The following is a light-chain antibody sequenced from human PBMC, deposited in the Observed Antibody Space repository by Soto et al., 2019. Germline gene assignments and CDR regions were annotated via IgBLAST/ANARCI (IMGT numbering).Light chain of an antibody. CDR1: QGIAPY. CDR3: QNYNSAPLT. J-gene: IGKJ4*01. Sequence: DVQMTQSPSSLSASVGDRVTITCRASQGIAPYLAWFQQKPGKVPKLLLYAASTLQSGVPSRFSGSGSGTDFTLTISRLQPEYVATYYCQNYNSAPLTFGGGTKVEIK. CDR2: AAS. V-gene: IGKV1-27*01.